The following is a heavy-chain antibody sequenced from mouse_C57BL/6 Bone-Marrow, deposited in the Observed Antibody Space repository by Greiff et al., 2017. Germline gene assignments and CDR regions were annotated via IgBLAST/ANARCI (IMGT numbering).Heavy chain of an antibody. Sequence: VQLQQSGAELARPGASVKLSCKASGYTFTSYGISWVKQRTGQGLEWIGEIYPRSGNTYYNEKFKGKATLTADKSSSTAYMELRSLTSEDFAVYFCARGYYDYDGPFAYWGQGTLVTVSA. CDR3: ARGYYDYDGPFAY. CDR2: IYPRSGNT. J-gene: IGHJ3*01. V-gene: IGHV1-81*01. D-gene: IGHD2-4*01. CDR1: GYTFTSYG.